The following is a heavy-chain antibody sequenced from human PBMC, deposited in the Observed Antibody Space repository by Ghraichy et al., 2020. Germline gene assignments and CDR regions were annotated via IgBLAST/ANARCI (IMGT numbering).Heavy chain of an antibody. V-gene: IGHV4-34*01. Sequence: SETLALTCAVEGESSSIYYWSWIRQPPGKGLEWIGEINQIGSTNYNPSLKRRVTISQDTSKNHFSLNLRSVTAADMGLYYCAIRSRANTWFDPWGQGIMVTVSS. D-gene: IGHD2-2*01. CDR3: AIRSRANTWFDP. CDR1: GESSSIYY. J-gene: IGHJ5*02. CDR2: INQIGST.